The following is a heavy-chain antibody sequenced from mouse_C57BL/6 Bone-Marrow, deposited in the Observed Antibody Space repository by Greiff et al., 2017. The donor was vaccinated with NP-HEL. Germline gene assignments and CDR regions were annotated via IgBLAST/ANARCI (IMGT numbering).Heavy chain of an antibody. Sequence: EVQRVESGGGLVQPGGSLSLSCAASGFTFTDYYMSWVRQPPGKALEWLGFIRNKANGYTTEYSASVKGRFTISRDNSQSILYLQMNALRAEDSATYYCARSLYGSLYYFDYWGQGTTLTVSS. J-gene: IGHJ2*01. V-gene: IGHV7-3*01. CDR3: ARSLYGSLYYFDY. CDR2: IRNKANGYTT. CDR1: GFTFTDYY. D-gene: IGHD1-1*01.